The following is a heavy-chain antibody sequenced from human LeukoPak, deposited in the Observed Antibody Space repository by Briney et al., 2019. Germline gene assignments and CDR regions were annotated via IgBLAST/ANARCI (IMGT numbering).Heavy chain of an antibody. D-gene: IGHD6-13*01. CDR2: IHYDGSNN. CDR3: AKDHGSSDWYYFDY. CDR1: GFTFSSYA. V-gene: IGHV3-30*02. J-gene: IGHJ4*02. Sequence: GGSLRLSCAASGFTFSSYAMRWVRQAPGKGLEWVAFIHYDGSNNYYADSVKGRFTISRDNSKNTLYLQMNTLRADDTAVYYCAKDHGSSDWYYFDYWGQGTLVTVSS.